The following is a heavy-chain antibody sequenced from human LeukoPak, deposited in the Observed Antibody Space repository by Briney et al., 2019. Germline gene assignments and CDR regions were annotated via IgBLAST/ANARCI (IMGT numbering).Heavy chain of an antibody. V-gene: IGHV1-2*02. CDR3: ARAPRESGYYGSGKALDY. Sequence: ASVKVSCKASGYTFTGYYMHWVRQDPGQGLEWMGWINPNSGGTNYAQKFQGRVTMTRDTSISTAYMELSRLRSDDTAVYYCARAPRESGYYGSGKALDYWGQGTLVTVSS. D-gene: IGHD3-10*01. CDR1: GYTFTGYY. J-gene: IGHJ4*02. CDR2: INPNSGGT.